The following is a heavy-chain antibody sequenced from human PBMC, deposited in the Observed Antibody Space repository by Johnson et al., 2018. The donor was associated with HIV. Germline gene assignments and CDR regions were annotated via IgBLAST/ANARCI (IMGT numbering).Heavy chain of an antibody. Sequence: VQLVESGGGVVQPGGSLRLSCAASGFTFSSYWMHWVRQAPGKGLVWVSRINSDGSSTSYAAPVKGRFTISRDDSKNTLYLQMNSLRAEDTAVYYCAREGGAAAPDAFDIWGQGTMVTVSS. J-gene: IGHJ3*02. CDR1: GFTFSSYW. CDR3: AREGGAAAPDAFDI. V-gene: IGHV3-74*01. D-gene: IGHD2-2*01. CDR2: INSDGSST.